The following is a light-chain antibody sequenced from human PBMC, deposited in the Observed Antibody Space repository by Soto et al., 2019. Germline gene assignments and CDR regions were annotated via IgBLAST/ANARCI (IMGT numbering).Light chain of an antibody. V-gene: IGLV2-14*01. CDR3: NSYTSSSTVA. J-gene: IGLJ2*01. CDR1: SSDVGGYDY. Sequence: QSALTQPASVSESPGQSVTISCTGTSSDVGGYDYVSWYQQHPGKAPQLLIYDVSIRPSGVSDRFSGSKSGNTASLTISGLQAEDEAHYYCNSYTSSSTVAFGGGTKLTVL. CDR2: DVS.